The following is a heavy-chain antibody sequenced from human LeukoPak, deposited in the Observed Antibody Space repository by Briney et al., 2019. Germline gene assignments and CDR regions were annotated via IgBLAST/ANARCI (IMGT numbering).Heavy chain of an antibody. V-gene: IGHV1-69*01. J-gene: IGHJ6*04. Sequence: GSSVKVSCKASGGTFSNYAISWVRQAPGQGLEWMGGIIPLFGTANNPQKFQGRDTHHADEHTSTAYIELSSLRSEDTAVYYCARDIVVVVAASYYYYYGMDVWGKGTTVTVSS. CDR2: IIPLFGTA. CDR3: ARDIVVVVAASYYYYYGMDV. CDR1: GGTFSNYA. D-gene: IGHD2-15*01.